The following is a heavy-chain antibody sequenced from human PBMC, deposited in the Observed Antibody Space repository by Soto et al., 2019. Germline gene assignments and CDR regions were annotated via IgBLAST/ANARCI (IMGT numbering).Heavy chain of an antibody. CDR3: TTSPPGEVRYFDWLRPQRGYYYGMDV. CDR2: IKSKTDGGTT. Sequence: EVQLVESGGGLVKPGGSLRLSCAASGFTFSNAWMSWVRQAPGKGLEWVGRIKSKTDGGTTDYAAPVKGRFTISRDDSKNTLYLQMNSLKTEDTAVYYCTTSPPGEVRYFDWLRPQRGYYYGMDVWGQGTTVTVSS. CDR1: GFTFSNAW. J-gene: IGHJ6*02. V-gene: IGHV3-15*01. D-gene: IGHD3-9*01.